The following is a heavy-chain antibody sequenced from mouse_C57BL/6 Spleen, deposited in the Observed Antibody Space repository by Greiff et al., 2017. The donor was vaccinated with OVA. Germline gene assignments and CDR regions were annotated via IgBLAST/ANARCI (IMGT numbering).Heavy chain of an antibody. D-gene: IGHD1-1*01. V-gene: IGHV1-50*01. Sequence: QVQLQQPGAELVKPGASVKLSCKASGYTFTSYWMQWVKQRPGQGLEWIGEIDPSDSYTNYNQKFKGKATLTVDTSSSTAYMQLRSLTSEDSAVYYCARGTTVNVDDWGQGTTLTVSS. CDR1: GYTFTSYW. J-gene: IGHJ2*01. CDR2: IDPSDSYT. CDR3: ARGTTVNVDD.